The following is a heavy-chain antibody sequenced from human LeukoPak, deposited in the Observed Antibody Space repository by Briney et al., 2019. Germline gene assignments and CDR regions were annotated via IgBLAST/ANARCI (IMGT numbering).Heavy chain of an antibody. CDR2: ISTDSKSK. V-gene: IGHV3-48*01. CDR3: ATGLDY. Sequence: GGSLRFSCAASGFTFSQYNMTWVRQAPGKGLEWVSYISTDSKSKYYVDSVKGRFTVSRDNAKNSLYLHMNSLRVEDTAVYFCATGLDYWGQGSLVTVSS. J-gene: IGHJ4*02. D-gene: IGHD3/OR15-3a*01. CDR1: GFTFSQYN.